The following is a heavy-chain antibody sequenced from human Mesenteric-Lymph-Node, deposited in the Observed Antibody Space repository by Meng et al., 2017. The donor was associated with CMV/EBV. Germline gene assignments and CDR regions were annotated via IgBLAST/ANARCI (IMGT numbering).Heavy chain of an antibody. V-gene: IGHV3-23*01. CDR2: ISGSGGST. CDR1: GFTFSSYA. J-gene: IGHJ4*02. D-gene: IGHD2-2*01. CDR3: VKDLSDIVLVPAALGRRRALGSHFDY. Sequence: GGSLRLSCAASGFTFSSYAVSWVRQAPGKGLEWVSAISGSGGSTYYADSVKGRFTISRDNSKNTLYLQMNSLRAEDTAVYYCVKDLSDIVLVPAALGRRRALGSHFDYWGQGTLVTVSS.